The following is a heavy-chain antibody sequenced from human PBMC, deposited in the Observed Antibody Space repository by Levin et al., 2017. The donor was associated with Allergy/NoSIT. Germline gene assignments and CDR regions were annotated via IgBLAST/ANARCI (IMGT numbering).Heavy chain of an antibody. CDR2: ISYDGSNK. V-gene: IGHV3-30*04. J-gene: IGHJ4*02. D-gene: IGHD3-22*01. CDR1: GFSFSNYA. Sequence: GGSLRLSCAASGFSFSNYAMHWVRQAPGKGLEWVAAISYDGSNKYYADSVKGRFTISRDNSKNTLYLQMNSLRAEDTAVYYCARDMRAWGVVVINGDNDYWGQGTLVTVSS. CDR3: ARDMRAWGVVVINGDNDY.